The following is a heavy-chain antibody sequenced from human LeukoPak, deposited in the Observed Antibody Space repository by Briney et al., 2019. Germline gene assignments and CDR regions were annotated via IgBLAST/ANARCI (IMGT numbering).Heavy chain of an antibody. J-gene: IGHJ5*02. CDR1: GGSISSSPYY. CDR3: ARHYLSDGILSTFDP. V-gene: IGHV4-39*01. Sequence: SETLSLTCTVSGGSISSSPYYWGWIRQPPGKGLEWIGTIYYRGSTDSNPSLNSRVTISLDTSKNQFSLRLRSVTAADTALYYCARHYLSDGILSTFDPWGQGTLVTVSS. D-gene: IGHD2-2*01. CDR2: IYYRGST.